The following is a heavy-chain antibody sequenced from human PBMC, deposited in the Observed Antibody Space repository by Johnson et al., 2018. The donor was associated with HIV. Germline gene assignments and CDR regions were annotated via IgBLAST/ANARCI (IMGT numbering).Heavy chain of an antibody. Sequence: EVQVVESGGGLVQPGGSLRLSCAASGFTFSNAWMSWVRQAPGKGLEWVGRIKSKTDGGTTDYAAPVKGRFTISRDDSKNTLYLQMNSLRAEDTAVYYCAKTDMAVDAFDIWGQGTMATVSS. V-gene: IGHV3-15*01. CDR3: AKTDMAVDAFDI. CDR1: GFTFSNAW. J-gene: IGHJ3*02. CDR2: IKSKTDGGTT. D-gene: IGHD5-24*01.